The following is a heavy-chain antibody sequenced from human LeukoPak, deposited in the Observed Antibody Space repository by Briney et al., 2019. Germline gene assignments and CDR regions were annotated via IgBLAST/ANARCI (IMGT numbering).Heavy chain of an antibody. J-gene: IGHJ3*02. D-gene: IGHD3-10*01. V-gene: IGHV3-21*03. CDR1: GFTFSSYS. CDR3: ATPSGRAGDT. CDR2: ISSSSSYI. Sequence: GGSLRLSCAASGFTFSSYSMNWVRQAPGKGLEWVSSISSSSSYIYYADSVKGRFTISRDNAKNSLYLQMNSLRAEDTAVYYCATPSGRAGDTWGQGTMVTVSS.